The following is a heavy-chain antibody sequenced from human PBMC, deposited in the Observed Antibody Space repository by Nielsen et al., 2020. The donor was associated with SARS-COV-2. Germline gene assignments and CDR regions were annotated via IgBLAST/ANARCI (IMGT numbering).Heavy chain of an antibody. CDR1: GFIFSDYY. CDR3: AKALVGLGVMDV. V-gene: IGHV3-11*05. D-gene: IGHD6-6*01. J-gene: IGHJ6*02. Sequence: GGSLRLSCAASGFIFSDYYMSWVRQAPGKGLEWVSYISSTGYTNYADSVRGRFTISRDNAKNSLYLQMNALRAEDTAVYYCAKALVGLGVMDVWGPGTTVTVSS. CDR2: ISSTGYT.